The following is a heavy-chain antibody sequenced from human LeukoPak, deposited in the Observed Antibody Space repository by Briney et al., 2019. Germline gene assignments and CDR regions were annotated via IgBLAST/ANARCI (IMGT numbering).Heavy chain of an antibody. Sequence: SETLSLTCAVSGGSITSDNWWTWVRQPPGKGLEWIGAIYHSGSTDYNPSLKSRVTISVDKSKNQFSLRLNSVTAADTAVYFCASRLYDSARNFDYWGQGTLVTVSS. V-gene: IGHV4-4*02. CDR1: GGSITSDNW. D-gene: IGHD3-22*01. J-gene: IGHJ4*02. CDR2: IYHSGST. CDR3: ASRLYDSARNFDY.